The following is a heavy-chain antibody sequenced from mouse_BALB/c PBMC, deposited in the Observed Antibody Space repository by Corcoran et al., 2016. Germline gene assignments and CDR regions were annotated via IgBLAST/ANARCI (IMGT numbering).Heavy chain of an antibody. J-gene: IGHJ1*01. CDR3: VRDGGSSYDGYFDV. D-gene: IGHD1-1*01. Sequence: LVKTGASVKISCKASGYSSTGYYMHWVKQSHGKSLEWIGYISCYNGATSYNQKFKGKATFTVDTSSSTAYMQFNSLTSEDSAVYYCVRDGGSSYDGYFDVWGAGTTVTVSS. CDR1: GYSSTGYY. CDR2: ISCYNGAT. V-gene: IGHV1S34*01.